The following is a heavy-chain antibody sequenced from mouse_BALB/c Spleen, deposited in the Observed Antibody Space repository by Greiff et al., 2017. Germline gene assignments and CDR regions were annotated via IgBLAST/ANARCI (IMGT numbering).Heavy chain of an antibody. J-gene: IGHJ3*01. CDR1: GYTFTDYN. CDR3: ATQLGPPFAY. CDR2: IYPYNGGT. V-gene: IGHV1S29*02. Sequence: EVKLQESGPELVKPGASVKISCKASGYTFTDYNMHWVKQSHGKSLEWIGYIYPYNGGTGYNQKFKSKATLTVDNSSSTAYMELRSLTSEDSAVYYCATQLGPPFAYWGQGTLVTVSA. D-gene: IGHD4-1*01.